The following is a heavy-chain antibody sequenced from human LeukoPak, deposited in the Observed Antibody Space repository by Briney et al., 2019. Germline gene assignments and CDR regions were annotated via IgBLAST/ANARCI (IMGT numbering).Heavy chain of an antibody. J-gene: IGHJ6*02. CDR1: GGSISSGGYY. Sequence: SETLSLTCTVSGGSISSGGYYWSWIRQPPGKGLEWIGEINHSGSTNYNPSLKSRVTISVDTSKNQFSLKLSSATAADTAVYYCASRLKVTYYYYGMDVWGQGTTVTVSS. CDR2: INHSGST. D-gene: IGHD4-11*01. CDR3: ASRLKVTYYYYGMDV. V-gene: IGHV4-39*07.